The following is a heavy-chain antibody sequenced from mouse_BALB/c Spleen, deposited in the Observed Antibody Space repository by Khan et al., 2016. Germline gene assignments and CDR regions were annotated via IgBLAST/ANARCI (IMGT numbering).Heavy chain of an antibody. Sequence: EVQLQESGPSLVKPSQTLSLTCSVTGDSITSGYWNWIRKFPGNKLEYMGYINYSGSTYYNPSLKSRISIPRDTSTNQYYLQLTSVTTEDTATCTRARYDGYYFDYWGQGTTLTVSS. J-gene: IGHJ2*01. V-gene: IGHV3-8*02. D-gene: IGHD2-3*01. CDR1: GDSITSGY. CDR3: ARYDGYYFDY. CDR2: INYSGST.